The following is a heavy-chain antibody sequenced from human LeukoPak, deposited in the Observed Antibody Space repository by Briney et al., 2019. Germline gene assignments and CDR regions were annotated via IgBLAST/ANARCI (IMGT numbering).Heavy chain of an antibody. CDR1: GFTFSSYW. D-gene: IGHD3-16*02. CDR2: INSDGSST. CDR3: ARVYDYVWGSYRYDWFDP. J-gene: IGHJ5*02. V-gene: IGHV3-74*01. Sequence: GGSLRLSCAASGFTFSSYWMHWVRQAPGKGLVWVSRINSDGSSTSYADSVKGGFTISRDNAKNRLYLQMNSLRAEDTAVYYCARVYDYVWGSYRYDWFDPWGQGTLVTVSS.